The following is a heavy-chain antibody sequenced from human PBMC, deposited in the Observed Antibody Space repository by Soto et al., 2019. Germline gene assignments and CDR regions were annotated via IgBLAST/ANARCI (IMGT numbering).Heavy chain of an antibody. CDR3: ARGGTLSSSWYLY. J-gene: IGHJ4*02. CDR1: GGSISSYY. D-gene: IGHD6-13*01. V-gene: IGHV4-59*01. CDR2: IYYSGST. Sequence: PSETLSLTCTVSGGSISSYYWSWIRQPPGKGLEWIGYIYYSGSTNYNPSLKSRVTISVDTSKNQFSLKLSSVTAADTAVYYCARGGTLSSSWYLYWGQGTLVTVSS.